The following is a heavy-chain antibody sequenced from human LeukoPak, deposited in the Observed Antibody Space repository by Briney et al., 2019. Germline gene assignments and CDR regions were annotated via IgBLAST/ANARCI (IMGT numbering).Heavy chain of an antibody. D-gene: IGHD1-26*01. V-gene: IGHV1-8*01. CDR2: MNPNSGNT. CDR1: GYTFTSYD. J-gene: IGHJ4*02. Sequence: ASVKVSCKASGYTFTSYDINWVRQATGQGLEWMGWMNPNSGNTGYAQKFQGRVTMTRNTSKSTAYMELSSLRSEDTAVYYCARVVGKPYYFDYWGQGTLVTVSS. CDR3: ARVVGKPYYFDY.